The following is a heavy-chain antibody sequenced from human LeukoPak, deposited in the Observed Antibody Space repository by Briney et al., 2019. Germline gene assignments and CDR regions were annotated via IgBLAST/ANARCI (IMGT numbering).Heavy chain of an antibody. CDR2: IWYDGSNK. Sequence: GGSLRLSCAASGFTFNSYGMHWVRQAPGKGLEWVAVIWYDGSNKYYADSVKGRFTISRDNSKNTLYLQMNSLRAEDTAVYYCARGEDGDYGDYYYYGMDVWGQGTTVTVSS. V-gene: IGHV3-33*01. CDR1: GFTFNSYG. J-gene: IGHJ6*02. D-gene: IGHD4-17*01. CDR3: ARGEDGDYGDYYYYGMDV.